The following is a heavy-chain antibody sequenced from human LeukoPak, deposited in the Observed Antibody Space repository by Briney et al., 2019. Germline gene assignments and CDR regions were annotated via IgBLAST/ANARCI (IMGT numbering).Heavy chain of an antibody. Sequence: PSETLSLTCTVSGGSISSNYWNWIRQPPGKGLEWIGFIYFTGSTIYNPSPKSRVTISVDTSKNQFSLRLTSVAAADTAVYYCARDYSDSSGYSPFQHWGQGALVTVSS. D-gene: IGHD3-22*01. CDR3: ARDYSDSSGYSPFQH. J-gene: IGHJ1*01. CDR2: IYFTGST. CDR1: GGSISSNY. V-gene: IGHV4-59*01.